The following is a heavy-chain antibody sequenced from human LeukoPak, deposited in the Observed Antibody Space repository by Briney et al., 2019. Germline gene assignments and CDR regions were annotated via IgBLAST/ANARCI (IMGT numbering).Heavy chain of an antibody. CDR1: GFSLSNFQ. CDR3: MRDYMGWFDP. CDR2: ISLDGSTE. J-gene: IGHJ5*02. Sequence: GGSLRLSCVASGFSLSNFQMYWVRQAPGKGLEWVSIISLDGSTEFYADSVKGRFTISRDTASNTMHLEMNNLRIEDTAVYYCMRDYMGWFDPGAREAWSPSP. D-gene: IGHD3-10*01. V-gene: IGHV3-30-3*01.